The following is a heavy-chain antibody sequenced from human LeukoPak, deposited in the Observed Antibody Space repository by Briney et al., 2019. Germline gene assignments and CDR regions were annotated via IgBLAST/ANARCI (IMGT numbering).Heavy chain of an antibody. CDR2: ISSSGSAI. CDR1: GFTFTSYK. V-gene: IGHV3-48*03. CDR3: ARRPTLHDY. Sequence: PGGSLRLSCAASGFTFTSYKMNWVRQAPGKGLEWVSYISSSGSAIYYADSVKGRFTISRDSAKNLLYLQMNSLRAEDTAVYYCARRPTLHDYWGQGTLVTVSS. J-gene: IGHJ4*02.